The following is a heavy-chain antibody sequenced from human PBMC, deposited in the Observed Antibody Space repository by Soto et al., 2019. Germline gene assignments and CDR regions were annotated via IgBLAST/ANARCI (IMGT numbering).Heavy chain of an antibody. V-gene: IGHV3-23*01. CDR2: ISDSGGST. D-gene: IGHD4-17*01. CDR1: GFTVSTYA. Sequence: EVQLLESGGGLVQPGGSLRLSCAASGFTVSTYAMTWVRQAPGKGLECVSVISDSGGSTYYADSVKGRFTISRDNSKTTVFLQMNSLTAAATAVYSCAVQAQGHYAAFDYWGQGTLVTVSS. J-gene: IGHJ4*02. CDR3: AVQAQGHYAAFDY.